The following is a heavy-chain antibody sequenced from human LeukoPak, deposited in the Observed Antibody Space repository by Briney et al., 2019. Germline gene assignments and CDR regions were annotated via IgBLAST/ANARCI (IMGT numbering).Heavy chain of an antibody. D-gene: IGHD6-13*01. CDR2: ISGSGGST. Sequence: PGGSLRLSCAASGFTFSSYAVSWVRQAPGKGLEWVSAISGSGGSTYYADSVKGRFTISRDNSKNTLYLQMNSLRAEDTAVYYSAKDAQYSSSWYWFDPWGQGTLVTVSS. CDR3: AKDAQYSSSWYWFDP. J-gene: IGHJ5*02. CDR1: GFTFSSYA. V-gene: IGHV3-23*01.